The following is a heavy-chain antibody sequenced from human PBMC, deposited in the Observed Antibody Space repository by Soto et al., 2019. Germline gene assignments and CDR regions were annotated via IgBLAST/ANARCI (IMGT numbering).Heavy chain of an antibody. CDR1: GYTFTNYW. CDR2: IFPGDSDT. D-gene: IGHD3-16*01. V-gene: IGHV5-51*01. CDR3: VRPNFGALTHFDF. J-gene: IGHJ4*02. Sequence: GESLKIACKAIGYTFTNYWIGWVRQTPGKGLEWMGIIFPGDSDTRYNPSFEGQVTVSADESISTAYLQWNTLKASDTAMYYCVRPNFGALTHFDFWGQGTLVTVSS.